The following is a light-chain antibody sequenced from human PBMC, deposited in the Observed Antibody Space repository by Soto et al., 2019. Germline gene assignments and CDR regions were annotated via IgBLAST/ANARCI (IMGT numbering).Light chain of an antibody. V-gene: IGKV2-28*01. CDR2: LGS. J-gene: IGKJ5*01. CDR3: MQALQIPIT. CDR1: QSLLNSNGYNN. Sequence: DIVLTQSPLSLPVTPGEPASISCRSSQSLLNSNGYNNLDGYLQKPGQSPQVRIYLGSTRASGVPDRVGGSGSGTDYTRSISRVEAEDVGVYYCMQALQIPITVGRGTRLEIK.